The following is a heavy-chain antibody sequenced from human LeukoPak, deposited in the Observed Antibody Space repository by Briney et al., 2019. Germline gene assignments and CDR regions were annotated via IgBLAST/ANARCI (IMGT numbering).Heavy chain of an antibody. D-gene: IGHD3-22*01. CDR1: GGSISSSSYY. CDR3: ARQEIGDYDSSGRLDY. CDR2: IYYSGST. J-gene: IGHJ4*02. Sequence: SETLSLTCTVSGGSISSSSYYWGWIRQPPGKGLEWIGSIYYSGSTYYNPSLKSRVTISVDTSKNQFSLKLSSVTAADTAVYYCARQEIGDYDSSGRLDYWGQGTLVTVSS. V-gene: IGHV4-39*01.